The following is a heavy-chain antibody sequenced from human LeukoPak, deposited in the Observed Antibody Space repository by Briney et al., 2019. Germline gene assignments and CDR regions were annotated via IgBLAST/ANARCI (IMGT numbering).Heavy chain of an antibody. CDR2: IRYDGSNK. CDR3: AKDWRDVVVTTWIFDY. Sequence: GGSLRLSCAASGFTFSSYGMHWVRQAPGKGLEWVAFIRYDGSNKYYADSVKGRFTISRDNSKNTLYLQMNSLRAEDTAVYYCAKDWRDVVVTTWIFDYWGQGTLVTVSS. D-gene: IGHD3-22*01. V-gene: IGHV3-30*02. CDR1: GFTFSSYG. J-gene: IGHJ4*02.